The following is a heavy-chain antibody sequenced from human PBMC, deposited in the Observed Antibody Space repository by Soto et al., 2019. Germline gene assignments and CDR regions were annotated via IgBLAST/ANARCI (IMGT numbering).Heavy chain of an antibody. CDR3: ARGSTTEKVDS. J-gene: IGHJ4*02. CDR1: GGSISSGGYS. Sequence: SETLSLTCTVSGGSISSGGYSWSWIRQPPGKGLEWIGYIYHSGSTYYNPSLKSRVTISVDRSKNQFSLKLTSVTAADTAVYYCARGSTTEKVDSWGQGTLVTVSS. CDR2: IYHSGST. D-gene: IGHD4-17*01. V-gene: IGHV4-30-2*01.